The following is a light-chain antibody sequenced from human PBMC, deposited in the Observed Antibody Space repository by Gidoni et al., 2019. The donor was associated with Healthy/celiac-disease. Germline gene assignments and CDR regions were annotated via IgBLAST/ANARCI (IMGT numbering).Light chain of an antibody. CDR1: SSHIGSNT. Sequence: QSVLTQPLSASGSPGQMITITRSGRSSHIGSNTLNWYQQLPGTAPKLLIYSNNQRPSGVPDRFSGSKSGTSAALAIIRLQSEDEADYYCAAWDDSLNGPVFGGGTKLTVL. CDR2: SNN. CDR3: AAWDDSLNGPV. J-gene: IGLJ3*02. V-gene: IGLV1-44*01.